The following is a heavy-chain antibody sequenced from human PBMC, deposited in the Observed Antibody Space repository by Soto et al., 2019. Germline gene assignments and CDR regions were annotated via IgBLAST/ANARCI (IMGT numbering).Heavy chain of an antibody. CDR1: NVSITSSY. CDR2: VYYTGTT. D-gene: IGHD1-26*01. J-gene: IGHJ5*01. CDR3: ARDFAGRGTFDP. V-gene: IGHV4-59*01. Sequence: ASETLSLTCTVSNVSITSSYWNWIRQPPGKGLEWIGFVYYTGTTKYNPSLKSRVTISVDRSKNEFSLKLTSVTTADTAFYFCARDFAGRGTFDPWGQGTLVTVSS.